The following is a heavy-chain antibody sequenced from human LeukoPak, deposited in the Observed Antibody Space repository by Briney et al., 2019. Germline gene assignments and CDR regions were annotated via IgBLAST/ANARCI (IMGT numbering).Heavy chain of an antibody. J-gene: IGHJ4*02. CDR2: IYYSGST. Sequence: SETLSLTRAVSGAAISSICYYWDWIRQPPGKGLEWIGSIYYSGSTYYNPSLKSRVTISVDTSKNQFSLKLRSVTAADTAVYYCARRLTEYCTKGVCYWFDYWGRGTLVTVS. CDR3: ARRLTEYCTKGVCYWFDY. D-gene: IGHD2-8*01. V-gene: IGHV4-39*01. CDR1: GAAISSICYY.